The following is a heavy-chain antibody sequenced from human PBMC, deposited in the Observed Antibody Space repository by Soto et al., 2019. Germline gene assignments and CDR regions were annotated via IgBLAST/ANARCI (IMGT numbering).Heavy chain of an antibody. V-gene: IGHV3-23*01. Sequence: EVQLLESGGGSVQPGGSLRLSCAASGFICSSYAMSWVRQAPGKGVEWVSCISGSGGSTFYSDSVKGHFTISSDNSTTTLYLQMNSRRAEDTAIYYCAKSRGQQRAKWAFDYGGKGTRFTVSS. CDR3: AKSRGQQRAKWAFDY. J-gene: IGHJ4*02. CDR2: ISGSGGST. D-gene: IGHD1-26*01. CDR1: GFICSSYA.